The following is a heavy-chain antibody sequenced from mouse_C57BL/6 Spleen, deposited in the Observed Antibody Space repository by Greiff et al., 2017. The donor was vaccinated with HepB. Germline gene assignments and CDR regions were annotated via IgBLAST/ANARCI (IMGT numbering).Heavy chain of an antibody. CDR1: GFNIKDDY. D-gene: IGHD1-1*01. CDR2: IDPENGDT. Sequence: VQLKQSGAELVRPGASVKLSCTASGFNIKDDYMHWVKQRPEQGLEWIGWIDPENGDTEYASKFQGKATITADTSSNTAYLQLSSLTSEDTAVYYCTTNYGRKGDFDYWGQGTTLTVSS. CDR3: TTNYGRKGDFDY. J-gene: IGHJ2*01. V-gene: IGHV14-4*01.